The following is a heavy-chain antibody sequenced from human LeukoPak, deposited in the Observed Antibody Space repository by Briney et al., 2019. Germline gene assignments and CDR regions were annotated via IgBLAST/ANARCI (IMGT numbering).Heavy chain of an antibody. Sequence: PSGTLSLTCIVSGGSITNNNWWSWVRQPPGKGLEWIGSIYYSGSTYYNPSLKSRVTISVDTSKNQFSLKLNSVTATDTAVYYCARHYGPWGQGTLVTVSS. CDR2: IYYSGST. D-gene: IGHD3-10*01. J-gene: IGHJ4*02. CDR3: ARHYGP. CDR1: GGSITNNNW. V-gene: IGHV4-39*01.